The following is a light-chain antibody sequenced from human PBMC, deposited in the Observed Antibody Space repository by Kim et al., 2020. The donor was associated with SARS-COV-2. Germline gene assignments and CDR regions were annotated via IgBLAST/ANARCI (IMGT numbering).Light chain of an antibody. CDR2: RNN. CDR1: SSNIGSNT. J-gene: IGLJ3*02. V-gene: IGLV1-44*01. Sequence: QSVLTQPPSASGTPGQRVTISCSGSSSNIGSNTVNWYQQFPATAPILLIYRNNERPAGVPGRFSGSKSGTSASLTISGLQSEDEAEYYCAAWDDSLDGVFGGGTQLTVL. CDR3: AAWDDSLDGV.